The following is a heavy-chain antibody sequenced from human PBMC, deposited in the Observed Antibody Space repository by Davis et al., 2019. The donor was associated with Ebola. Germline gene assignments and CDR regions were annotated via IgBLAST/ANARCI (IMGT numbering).Heavy chain of an antibody. Sequence: PGGSLRLSCAASGFTFSSYSMNWVRQASGKGLEWVSSISSSSSYIYYADSVKGRFTISRDNAKNSLYLQMNSLRAEDTAVYYCARGREMATTIDYWGQGTLVTVSS. CDR2: ISSSSSYI. J-gene: IGHJ4*02. V-gene: IGHV3-21*01. CDR1: GFTFSSYS. D-gene: IGHD5-24*01. CDR3: ARGREMATTIDY.